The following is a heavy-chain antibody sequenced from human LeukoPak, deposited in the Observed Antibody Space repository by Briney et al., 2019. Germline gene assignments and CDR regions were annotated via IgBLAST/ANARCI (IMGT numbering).Heavy chain of an antibody. CDR1: GGSFSGYY. Sequence: SETLSLTCGVYGGSFSGYYWSWIRQPPGKGLEWIGEINHSGSTNYNPSLKSRVTISVDTSKNQFSLKLSSVTAADTAVYYCARHTLLWFGDRGFDPWGQGTLVTVSS. J-gene: IGHJ5*02. D-gene: IGHD3-10*01. CDR2: INHSGST. V-gene: IGHV4-34*01. CDR3: ARHTLLWFGDRGFDP.